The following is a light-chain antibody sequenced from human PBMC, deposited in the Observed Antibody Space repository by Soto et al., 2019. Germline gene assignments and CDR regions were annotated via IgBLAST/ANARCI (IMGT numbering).Light chain of an antibody. Sequence: EVVMTQSPATLSVSPGAGVTLSCRARPGIGDTLAWYQHKPGQTPRLLIYDTSIRATRLPPRLSGSRSGPEFTLTITRLQSEDFAIYYCQPYNNWPLTFGGGTKV. V-gene: IGKV3-15*01. CDR1: PGIGDT. CDR3: QPYNNWPLT. J-gene: IGKJ4*01. CDR2: DTS.